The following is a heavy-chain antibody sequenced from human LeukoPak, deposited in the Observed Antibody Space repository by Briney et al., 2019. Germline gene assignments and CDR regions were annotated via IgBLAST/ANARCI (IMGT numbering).Heavy chain of an antibody. Sequence: GSLRLSCTASGFTFSRYAMHWLRQAPGKGLEWVAVVACDGSNKYPADSLKGRFTISRDNSKNTLFLEMNSLRPEDTAVYYCAKYAGAGAYDRHNEFDSWGQGTLVTVSS. V-gene: IGHV3-30*18. J-gene: IGHJ4*02. CDR2: VACDGSNK. CDR3: AKYAGAGAYDRHNEFDS. D-gene: IGHD3-22*01. CDR1: GFTFSRYA.